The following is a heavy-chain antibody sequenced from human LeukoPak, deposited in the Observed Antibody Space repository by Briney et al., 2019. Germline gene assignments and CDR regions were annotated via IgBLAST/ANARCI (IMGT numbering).Heavy chain of an antibody. V-gene: IGHV4-59*08. CDR3: ARHGEEYSYGYYFDY. CDR2: MYYSGST. D-gene: IGHD5-18*01. CDR1: GDSISTYY. J-gene: IGHJ4*02. Sequence: SETLSLTCSVSGDSISTYYWSWIRQPPGKGLEWIGYMYYSGSTNYNPSLKSRVTISVDASKNQFSLKLSSVTAADTAVYYCARHGEEYSYGYYFDYWGQGTLVTVSS.